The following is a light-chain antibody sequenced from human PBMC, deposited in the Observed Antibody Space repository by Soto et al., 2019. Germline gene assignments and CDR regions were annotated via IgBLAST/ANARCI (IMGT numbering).Light chain of an antibody. CDR1: QSVTTY. V-gene: IGKV3-11*01. Sequence: EVVLTQSPATLSLSPGERATLSCTASQSVTTYLAWYQQKPRQAPRLLIYDASTSATGIPARFSGSGSGTDFTLTISSLEPEDFAVYYCQQRSNWPPGVTFGPGTKVDIK. J-gene: IGKJ3*01. CDR3: QQRSNWPPGVT. CDR2: DAS.